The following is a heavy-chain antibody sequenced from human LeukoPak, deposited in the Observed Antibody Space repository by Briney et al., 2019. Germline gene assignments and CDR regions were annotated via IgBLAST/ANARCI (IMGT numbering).Heavy chain of an antibody. Sequence: PSETLSLTCSVSGYSISRGYYWGWIRQPPGKGLEWIGSIYHSGSTYYNPSLKSRVTISVDTSKSQFSLNLSSVTAADTAVYYCARIRGGANDAFDIWGQGTMVTVSS. D-gene: IGHD1-26*01. CDR1: GYSISRGYY. CDR2: IYHSGST. J-gene: IGHJ3*02. V-gene: IGHV4-38-2*02. CDR3: ARIRGGANDAFDI.